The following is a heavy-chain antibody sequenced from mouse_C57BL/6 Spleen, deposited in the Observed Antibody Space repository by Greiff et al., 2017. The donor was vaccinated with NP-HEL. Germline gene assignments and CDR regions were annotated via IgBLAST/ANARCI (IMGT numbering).Heavy chain of an antibody. CDR1: GYTFTEYT. J-gene: IGHJ2*01. V-gene: IGHV1-62-2*01. CDR3: ARHDDTTVVAGGYFDY. Sequence: QVQLQQSGAELVKPGASVKLSCKASGYTFTEYTIHWVKQRSGQGLEWIGWFYPGSGSIKYNEKFKDKATLTADKSSSTVYMALSRLTYEDAAVYVCARHDDTTVVAGGYFDYWGQGTTLTVSS. D-gene: IGHD1-1*01. CDR2: FYPGSGSI.